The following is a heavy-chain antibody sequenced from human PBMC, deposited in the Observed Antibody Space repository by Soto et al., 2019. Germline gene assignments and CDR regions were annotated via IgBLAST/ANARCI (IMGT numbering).Heavy chain of an antibody. V-gene: IGHV3-13*01. CDR1: GFTFSSYD. D-gene: IGHD4-17*01. CDR2: IGTAGDT. CDR3: ARANGGLYYFDY. J-gene: IGHJ4*02. Sequence: EVQLVESGGGLVQPGGSLRLSCAASGFTFSSYDMHWVRQATGKGLEWVSAIGTAGDTYYPGSVKGRFTISRENAKNSLYLHMNSLRAGDTAVYYCARANGGLYYFDYWGQGTLVTVSS.